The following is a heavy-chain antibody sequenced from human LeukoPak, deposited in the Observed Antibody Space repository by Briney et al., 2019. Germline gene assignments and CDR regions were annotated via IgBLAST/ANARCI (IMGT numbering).Heavy chain of an antibody. CDR2: INPNSGGT. J-gene: IGHJ6*03. CDR3: ARDPGWFGKSGPYYMDV. Sequence: ASVKVSCKASGYTFTGYYMHWVRQAPGQGLEGMGWINPNSGGTNYAQKFQGRVTMTRDPSISTAYMELSRLRSDDTDVYYCARDPGWFGKSGPYYMDVWGKGTTVTVSS. V-gene: IGHV1-2*02. CDR1: GYTFTGYY. D-gene: IGHD3-10*01.